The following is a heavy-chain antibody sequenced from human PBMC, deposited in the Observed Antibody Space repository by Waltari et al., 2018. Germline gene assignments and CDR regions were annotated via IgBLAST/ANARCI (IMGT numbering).Heavy chain of an antibody. CDR2: IIPIFGTA. J-gene: IGHJ3*02. CDR3: ARGGGVRSYDAFDI. Sequence: QVQLVQSGAEVKKPGSSVKVSCKASGGTVSSYAISWVRQAPGQGLEWMGGIIPIFGTAKDAKKFQGRVTSTADESTSTAYMELSSLRSEDTAVYYCARGGGVRSYDAFDIWGQGTMVTVSS. CDR1: GGTVSSYA. D-gene: IGHD3-3*01. V-gene: IGHV1-69*13.